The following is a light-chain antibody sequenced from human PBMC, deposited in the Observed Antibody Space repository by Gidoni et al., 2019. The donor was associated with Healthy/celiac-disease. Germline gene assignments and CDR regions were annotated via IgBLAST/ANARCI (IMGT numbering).Light chain of an antibody. CDR1: SSNIEAGFD. Sequence: QSVLTQPPSVSGAPGQRVTISCPGSSSNIEAGFDVHRYQQLPGKAPKLLLYGNSNRPSVVPDVFSGAKSGTSASLAITGLQAEDEADYYCQSYDSSLSGYVVFGGGTKLTVL. CDR3: QSYDSSLSGYVV. V-gene: IGLV1-40*01. J-gene: IGLJ2*01. CDR2: GNS.